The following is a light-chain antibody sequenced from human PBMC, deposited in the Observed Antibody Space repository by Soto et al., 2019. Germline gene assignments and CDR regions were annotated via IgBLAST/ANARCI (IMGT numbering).Light chain of an antibody. Sequence: DIQMTQSPSSLSASVGDRVTITCRATQGISNYLARYQQKPGKVPKLLIYAASTLQSGVPSRFSGSGSRTDFTLTISSLQPEDVATYYCQKYDSALGTFGQGTKVDIK. J-gene: IGKJ1*01. CDR3: QKYDSALGT. V-gene: IGKV1-27*01. CDR2: AAS. CDR1: QGISNY.